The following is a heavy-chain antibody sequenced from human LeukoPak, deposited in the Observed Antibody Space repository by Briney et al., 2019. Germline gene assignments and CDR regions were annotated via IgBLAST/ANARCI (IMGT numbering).Heavy chain of an antibody. CDR2: IIPIFSTA. D-gene: IGHD2-2*01. CDR1: GGTFSSYA. V-gene: IGHV1-69*01. J-gene: IGHJ4*02. Sequence: SVKVSCKASGGTFSSYAISWVRQAPGQGLEWMGGIIPIFSTANYAQKFQGRVTITADESTSTAYMELSSLRSEDTAVYYCARHIHQGYYFDYWGQGTLVTVSS. CDR3: ARHIHQGYYFDY.